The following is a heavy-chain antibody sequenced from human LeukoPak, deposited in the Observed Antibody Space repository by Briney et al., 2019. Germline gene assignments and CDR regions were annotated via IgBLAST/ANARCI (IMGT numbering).Heavy chain of an antibody. Sequence: GGSLRLSCAASGFTLSSYGMHWVRQAPGKGLEWVAVIWYDGSSKYYADSVKGRFTISRDNSKNTLYLQMNSLRAEDAAVYYCARDRFGGSLDYWGQGTLVTVSS. J-gene: IGHJ4*02. V-gene: IGHV3-33*01. CDR2: IWYDGSSK. D-gene: IGHD2-15*01. CDR1: GFTLSSYG. CDR3: ARDRFGGSLDY.